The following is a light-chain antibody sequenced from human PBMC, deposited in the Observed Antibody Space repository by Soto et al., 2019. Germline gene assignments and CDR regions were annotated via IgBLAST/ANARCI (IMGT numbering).Light chain of an antibody. CDR2: DAS. CDR1: QSVSTY. V-gene: IGKV3-11*01. Sequence: IVLTQSPATRSLSQGERATLSCRASQSVSTYLGWYQQKPGQAPRLLIYDASNRATGIPARFSGSGSGTDFTLTISRPEPEDFAVYYCQQYSSSFRTFGQGTKVDIK. J-gene: IGKJ1*01. CDR3: QQYSSSFRT.